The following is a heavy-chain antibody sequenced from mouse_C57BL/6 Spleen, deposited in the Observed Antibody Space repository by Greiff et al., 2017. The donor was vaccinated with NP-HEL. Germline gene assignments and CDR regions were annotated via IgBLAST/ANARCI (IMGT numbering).Heavy chain of an antibody. J-gene: IGHJ1*03. V-gene: IGHV1-22*01. D-gene: IGHD2-4*01. Sequence: EVQLQQSGPELVKPGASVKMSCKASGYTFTDYNMHWVKQSHGKSLEWIGYINPNNGGTSYNQKFKGKATLTVNKSSSTAYMELRSLTSEDSAVYYCAREVDYDWYFDVWGTGTTVTVSS. CDR1: GYTFTDYN. CDR3: AREVDYDWYFDV. CDR2: INPNNGGT.